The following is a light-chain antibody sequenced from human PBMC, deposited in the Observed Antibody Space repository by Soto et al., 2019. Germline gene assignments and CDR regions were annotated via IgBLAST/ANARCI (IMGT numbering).Light chain of an antibody. J-gene: IGKJ5*01. CDR1: QPISEY. CDR2: TSS. V-gene: IGKV1-39*01. Sequence: DIPMTQSPSSLSASVVDRVTITCRTSQPISEYLNWYQQKPGKAPSLLIYTSSNLQTGVPSRFSGSGSGTHFTLTINSLQPEDSATYYCQQSDSTPTTFGQGTRLEIK. CDR3: QQSDSTPTT.